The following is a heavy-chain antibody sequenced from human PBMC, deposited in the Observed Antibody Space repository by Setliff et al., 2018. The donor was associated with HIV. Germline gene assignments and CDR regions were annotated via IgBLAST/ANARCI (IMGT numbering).Heavy chain of an antibody. D-gene: IGHD3-10*01. CDR3: TRIRAMVRGVTSYDAFDI. Sequence: ASVKVSCKASGGTFSSYGISWVRQAPGQGLEWMGAIIPMFGTGFYAQKFQGRVTITTDESRTTSYMELSSLRFEDTAVYYCTRIRAMVRGVTSYDAFDIWGQGTKVTVSS. CDR1: GGTFSSYG. J-gene: IGHJ3*02. CDR2: IIPMFGTG. V-gene: IGHV1-69*05.